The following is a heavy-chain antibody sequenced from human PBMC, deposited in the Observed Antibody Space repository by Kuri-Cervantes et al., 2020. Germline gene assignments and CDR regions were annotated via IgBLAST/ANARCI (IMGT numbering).Heavy chain of an antibody. V-gene: IGHV4-61*01. Sequence: SETLSLTCTVSGGSVSSGSYYWSWIRQPPGKGLEWIGYIYYSGSTNYNPSLKSRVTISVDTSKNQFSLKLSSVTAADTAVYYCARVWGGSSLDYWGQGTLVTVSS. CDR2: IYYSGST. J-gene: IGHJ4*02. CDR1: GGSVSSGSYY. D-gene: IGHD2-2*01. CDR3: ARVWGGSSLDY.